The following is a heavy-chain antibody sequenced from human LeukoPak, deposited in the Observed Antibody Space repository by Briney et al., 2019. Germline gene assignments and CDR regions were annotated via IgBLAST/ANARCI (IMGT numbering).Heavy chain of an antibody. Sequence: MSSETLSLTCTVSGGSISGYYWVWIRQPPGKGLEWVGYIYYSGNTNYNPPLKSRVTMSVDTSKNQFSLKLSSVTAADTAVYYCARLGMDFWSPVTRSKSVDIWGQGTMVTVSS. D-gene: IGHD3-3*01. CDR1: GGSISGYY. CDR3: ARLGMDFWSPVTRSKSVDI. V-gene: IGHV4-59*12. J-gene: IGHJ3*02. CDR2: IYYSGNT.